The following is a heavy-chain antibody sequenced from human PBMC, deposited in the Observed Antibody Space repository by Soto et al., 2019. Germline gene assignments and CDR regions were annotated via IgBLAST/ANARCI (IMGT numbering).Heavy chain of an antibody. CDR2: VIPVFNTS. CDR1: GGAFGRYS. CDR3: ARGYEMTAGTIFEY. Sequence: QVQLEQSGPEVKRPGTSVKVSCKASGGAFGRYSVSWVRQAPGQGLEWMGGVIPVFNTSNYSLKFQGRVAIFADLSTNTVFMELRSLRSEDTALYDWARGYEMTAGTIFEYWGQGTLVTVSS. V-gene: IGHV1-69*01. D-gene: IGHD3-10*01. J-gene: IGHJ4*02.